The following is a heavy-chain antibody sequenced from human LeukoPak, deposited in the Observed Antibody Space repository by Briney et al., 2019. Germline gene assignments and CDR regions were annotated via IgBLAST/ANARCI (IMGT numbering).Heavy chain of an antibody. D-gene: IGHD3-3*01. V-gene: IGHV1-18*01. J-gene: IGHJ4*02. CDR3: AREVAGLGGEFDY. Sequence: ATVKLSCTASGYTFSSYGISWVRQAHGQGHEWMGWISGYNSYTHFAQKFQDRFTMTTDISTTTAYMELRSLRSDDTAVYYCAREVAGLGGEFDYWGQGTLVTVSS. CDR2: ISGYNSYT. CDR1: GYTFSSYG.